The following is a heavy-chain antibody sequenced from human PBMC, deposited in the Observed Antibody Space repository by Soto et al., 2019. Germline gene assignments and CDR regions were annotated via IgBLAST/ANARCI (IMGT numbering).Heavy chain of an antibody. J-gene: IGHJ5*02. CDR1: GFTFSSYS. CDR3: ASEGLSGELRNFNWFDP. D-gene: IGHD1-26*01. CDR2: ISSSSSTI. Sequence: PGGSLRLSCAASGFTFSSYSMNWVRQAPGKGLEWVSYISSSSSTIYYADSVKGRFTISRDNAKNSLYLQMNSLRDEDTAVYYCASEGLSGELRNFNWFDPWGQGTLVTVSS. V-gene: IGHV3-48*02.